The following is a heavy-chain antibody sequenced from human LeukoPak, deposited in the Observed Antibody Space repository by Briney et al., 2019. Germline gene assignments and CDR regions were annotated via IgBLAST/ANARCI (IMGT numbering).Heavy chain of an antibody. J-gene: IGHJ6*03. CDR1: GGSISSYY. Sequence: SETLSLTCTASGGSISSYYWSWIRQPPGKGLEWIGYIYYSGSTNYNPSLKSRVTISVDTSKNQFSLKLSSVTAADTAVYYCARAPEELWPYYYYYMDVWGKGTTVTISS. CDR2: IYYSGST. CDR3: ARAPEELWPYYYYYMDV. D-gene: IGHD5-18*01. V-gene: IGHV4-59*01.